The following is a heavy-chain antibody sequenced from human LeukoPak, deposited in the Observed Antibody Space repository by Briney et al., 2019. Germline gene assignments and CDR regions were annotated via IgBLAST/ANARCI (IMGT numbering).Heavy chain of an antibody. CDR2: ISGSGGST. Sequence: PGGSLRLSCAASGFTFSSYGMSWVRQAPGKGLEWVSAISGSGGSTYYADSVKGRFTISRDNSKNTLYLQMNSLRAEDTAVYYCAKLYGSGSYLSGSELGYWGQGTLVTVSS. D-gene: IGHD3-10*01. CDR1: GFTFSSYG. J-gene: IGHJ4*02. V-gene: IGHV3-23*01. CDR3: AKLYGSGSYLSGSELGY.